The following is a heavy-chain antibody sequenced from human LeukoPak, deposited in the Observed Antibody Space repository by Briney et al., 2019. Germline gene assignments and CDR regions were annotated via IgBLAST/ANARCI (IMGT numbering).Heavy chain of an antibody. D-gene: IGHD6-13*01. V-gene: IGHV3-33*01. CDR3: ARDQYSSSWDGYYFDY. CDR1: GFTFSSYG. CDR2: IWYDGSNK. Sequence: GSLGLSCAASGFTFSSYGMHWVRQAPGKGLEWVAVIWYDGSNKYYADSVKGRFTISRDNSKNTLYLQMNSLRAEDTAVYYCARDQYSSSWDGYYFDYWGQGTLVTVSS. J-gene: IGHJ4*02.